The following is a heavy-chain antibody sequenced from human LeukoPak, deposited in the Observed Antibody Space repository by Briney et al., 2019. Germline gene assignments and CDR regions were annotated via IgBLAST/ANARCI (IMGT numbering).Heavy chain of an antibody. J-gene: IGHJ6*02. CDR2: IIPIFGTA. Sequence: SVKVSCKASGGTFSSYAISWVRQAPGQGLEWMGGIIPIFGTANYAQKFQERVTITRDMSTSTAYMELSSLRSEDTAVYYCAAVPRHYYGMDVWGQGTTVTVSS. CDR1: GGTFSSYA. V-gene: IGHV1-69*05. D-gene: IGHD6-19*01. CDR3: AAVPRHYYGMDV.